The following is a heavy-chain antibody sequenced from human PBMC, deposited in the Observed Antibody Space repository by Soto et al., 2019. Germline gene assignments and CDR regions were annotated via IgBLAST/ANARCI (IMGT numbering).Heavy chain of an antibody. CDR1: GDTLNTYS. V-gene: IGHV1-69*08. CDR3: ARDTDGDRRAFDI. Sequence: QVQLVQSGAEVKKPGPSLKVSCKTSGDTLNTYSFSWVRQATGQGLEWMGRIIPIRNLAEYAQNFQGRVTITADKSTSTTYLELTSLRSEDTALYYCARDTDGDRRAFDIWGQGTIVIVSS. CDR2: IIPIRNLA. J-gene: IGHJ3*02.